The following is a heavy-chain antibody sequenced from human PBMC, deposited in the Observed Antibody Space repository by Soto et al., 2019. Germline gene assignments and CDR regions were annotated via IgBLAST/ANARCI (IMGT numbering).Heavy chain of an antibody. CDR2: ISSHSSTT. V-gene: IGHV3-48*02. Sequence: VQLVESGGGLVQSGGSLRLSCAASGFTFSTYSMNWVRQAPGKGLEWVSYISSHSSTTYYADSVKGRSSISRDNAENALYLQMNSLRDEDTAVYYCVRDASGGSYLNYFDLWGQGTLVTVSS. D-gene: IGHD6-19*01. CDR1: GFTFSTYS. CDR3: VRDASGGSYLNYFDL. J-gene: IGHJ5*02.